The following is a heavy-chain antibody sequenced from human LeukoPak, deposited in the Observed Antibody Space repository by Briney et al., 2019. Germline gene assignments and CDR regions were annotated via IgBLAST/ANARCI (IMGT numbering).Heavy chain of an antibody. D-gene: IGHD3-16*01. CDR1: GYSFINYW. V-gene: IGHV5-51*01. CDR3: ARGGVGDRLYYYAMDV. Sequence: GESLKISCKASGYSFINYWIGWVRQMPGKGLEWMGIIYPVDSDTKYSPSFQGQVTISADKSINTAYLQWRSLKASDTAMYYCARGGVGDRLYYYAMDVWGQGTTVTVSS. J-gene: IGHJ6*02. CDR2: IYPVDSDT.